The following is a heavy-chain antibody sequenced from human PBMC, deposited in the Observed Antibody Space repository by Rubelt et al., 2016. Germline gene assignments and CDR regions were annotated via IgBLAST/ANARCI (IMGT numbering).Heavy chain of an antibody. V-gene: IGHV1-46*01. Sequence: VQSGAEVKKPGASVKVSCKASGYTFTSYYMHWVRQAPGQGLEWMGIINPSGGSTSYAQKFQGRVTMTRDTSTSTVYMELSSLRSEDTAVYYCARDQRRLIAAAGTCDYWGQGTLVTVSS. CDR1: GYTFTSYY. CDR2: INPSGGST. D-gene: IGHD6-13*01. CDR3: ARDQRRLIAAAGTCDY. J-gene: IGHJ4*02.